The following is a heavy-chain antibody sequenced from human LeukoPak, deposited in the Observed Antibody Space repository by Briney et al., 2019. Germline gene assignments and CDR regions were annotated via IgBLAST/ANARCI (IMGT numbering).Heavy chain of an antibody. J-gene: IGHJ5*02. D-gene: IGHD2/OR15-2a*01. CDR1: GYTFTSYG. CDR3: ARPLGSLKEYWWFDP. V-gene: IGHV1-18*01. CDR2: ISAYNGNT. Sequence: ASVKVSCKASGYTFTSYGISWVRQAPGQGLEWMGWISAYNGNTNYAQMLQGRVIMTTDTSTSTAYMELRSLRSDDTAVYYCARPLGSLKEYWWFDPWGQGTLVTVSS.